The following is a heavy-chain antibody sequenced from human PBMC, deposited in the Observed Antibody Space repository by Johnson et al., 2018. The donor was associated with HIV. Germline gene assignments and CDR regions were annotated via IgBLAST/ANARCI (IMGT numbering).Heavy chain of an antibody. J-gene: IGHJ3*02. V-gene: IGHV3-30*02. CDR2: IQFDGSHK. CDR3: AKETRDSRSAFDI. Sequence: QVQLVESGGGVVQPGGSLRLSCKASGFTFSNYGIHWVRQAPGKGLEWVTFIQFDGSHKYSADFVKGRFTISRDTSKKSVFLQMNSLRPEDTAVDYCAKETRDSRSAFDIWGQGTLVTVSS. CDR1: GFTFSNYG. D-gene: IGHD4-11*01.